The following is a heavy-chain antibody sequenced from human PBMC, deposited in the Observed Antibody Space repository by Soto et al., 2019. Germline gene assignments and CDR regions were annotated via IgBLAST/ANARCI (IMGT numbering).Heavy chain of an antibody. CDR2: ISAYNGNT. Sequence: QVQLVQSGAEVKKPGASVKVSCKASGYTFTSYGITWVRPAPGQGIEWMGWISAYNGNTNYAQKPQGRVTMTTDTSTSAAKMELRCLRSDDTAVYYCTREWSAAGPFAYWGQGTLVTVSS. CDR1: GYTFTSYG. V-gene: IGHV1-18*01. J-gene: IGHJ4*02. CDR3: TREWSAAGPFAY. D-gene: IGHD6-13*01.